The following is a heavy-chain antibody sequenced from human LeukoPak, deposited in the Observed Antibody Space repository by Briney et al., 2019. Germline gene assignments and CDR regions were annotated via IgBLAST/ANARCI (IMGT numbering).Heavy chain of an antibody. Sequence: PGRSLLLSCTVSGFTFSDHPMSWLRQAPGKGLEWVGFFRSKTYGGTTEYAASVKGRFIISRDDSTSIAYLQMNSLKTEDTAVYYCTRGPIQLWLYHGMDVWGQGTTLTVSS. J-gene: IGHJ6*02. CDR1: GFTFSDHP. D-gene: IGHD5-18*01. CDR2: FRSKTYGGTT. CDR3: TRGPIQLWLYHGMDV. V-gene: IGHV3-49*03.